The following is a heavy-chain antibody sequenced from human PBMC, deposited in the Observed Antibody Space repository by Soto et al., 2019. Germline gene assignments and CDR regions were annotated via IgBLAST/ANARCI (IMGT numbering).Heavy chain of an antibody. Sequence: QVQLVESGGGVVQPGRSLRLSCAASGFTFSSYDMHWVRQAPGKGLEWVAVISYDGINKYYVDSVKGRFAISRDKSKNTLYLQMNSLRAEDTAVYYCAKDHNDFWSGYYGGWFDSWGQGTLVTVSS. CDR3: AKDHNDFWSGYYGGWFDS. V-gene: IGHV3-30*18. CDR1: GFTFSSYD. D-gene: IGHD3-3*01. CDR2: ISYDGINK. J-gene: IGHJ5*01.